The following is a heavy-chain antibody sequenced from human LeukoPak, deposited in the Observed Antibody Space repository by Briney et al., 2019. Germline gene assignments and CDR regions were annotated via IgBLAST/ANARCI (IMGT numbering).Heavy chain of an antibody. CDR1: RYTFTSYY. CDR2: INPSGGST. V-gene: IGHV1-46*01. D-gene: IGHD3-22*01. CDR3: ARDGYYYDSSGYYSDY. Sequence: ASVKVSCKASRYTFTSYYMHWVRQAPGQGLEWMGIINPSGGSTSYAQKFQGRVTMTRDTSTSTVYMELSSLRSEDTAVYYCARDGYYYDSSGYYSDYWGQGTLVTVSS. J-gene: IGHJ4*02.